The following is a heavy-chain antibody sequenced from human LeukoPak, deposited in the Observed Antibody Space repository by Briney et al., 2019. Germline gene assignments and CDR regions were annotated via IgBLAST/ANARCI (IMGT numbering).Heavy chain of an antibody. CDR1: GFTFSSYS. D-gene: IGHD6-19*01. CDR2: ISSSSSYI. CDR3: AKDRGSGWSGNDY. Sequence: PGGSLRLSCAASGFTFSSYSMNWVRQAPGKGLEWVSSISSSSSYIYYADSVKGRFTISRDNARNSLYLQMNSLRAEDTAVYYCAKDRGSGWSGNDYWGQGTQVTVSS. V-gene: IGHV3-21*01. J-gene: IGHJ4*02.